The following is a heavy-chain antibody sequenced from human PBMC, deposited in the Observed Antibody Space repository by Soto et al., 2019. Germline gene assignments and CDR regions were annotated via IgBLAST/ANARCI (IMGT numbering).Heavy chain of an antibody. J-gene: IGHJ6*02. CDR1: GYTFTSYY. V-gene: IGHV1-46*01. CDR3: ARDRVSPRGYYGMDV. Sequence: ASVKVSCKASGYTFTSYYMHWVRQAPGQGLEWMGIINPSGGSTSYAQKFQGRVTMTRDTSTSTVYMELSSLRSEDTAVYYCARDRVSPRGYYGMDVWGQGTTVTVSS. CDR2: INPSGGST.